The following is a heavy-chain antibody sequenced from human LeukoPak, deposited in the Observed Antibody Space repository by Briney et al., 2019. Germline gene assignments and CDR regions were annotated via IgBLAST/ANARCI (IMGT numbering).Heavy chain of an antibody. J-gene: IGHJ4*02. D-gene: IGHD3-22*01. CDR2: ISWNSGSI. CDR1: GFTFDDYA. Sequence: GGSLRLSCAASGFTFDDYAMHWVRQAPGKGLEWVSGISWNSGSIGYADSVKGRFTISRDNAKNSLYLQMNSLRAEDTAVYYCAKKSGSSGYYLYWGQGTLVTVSS. V-gene: IGHV3-9*01. CDR3: AKKSGSSGYYLY.